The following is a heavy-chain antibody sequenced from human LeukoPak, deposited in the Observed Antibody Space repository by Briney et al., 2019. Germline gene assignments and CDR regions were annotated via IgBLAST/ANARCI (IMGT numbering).Heavy chain of an antibody. V-gene: IGHV3-33*01. J-gene: IGHJ4*02. D-gene: IGHD3-16*01. Sequence: PGGSLRLSCAASGFSFSTYGMPWVRQALGKGLEWVALIWNAGTNTYYADSVKGRFTISRDNSKNTLYLQMNSLRAEDTAVYYCAGDTPPGGDYYFDYWGQGTLVTVSS. CDR1: GFSFSTYG. CDR3: AGDTPPGGDYYFDY. CDR2: IWNAGTNT.